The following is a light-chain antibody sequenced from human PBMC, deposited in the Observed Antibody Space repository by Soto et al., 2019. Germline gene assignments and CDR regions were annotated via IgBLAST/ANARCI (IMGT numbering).Light chain of an antibody. Sequence: EIVLTQSPATLSLSPGERATLSCRASQSVSSSYLARYQQKPGQAPRLLIYGASSRATGIPDRFSGSGSGTDFTLTISSLQPDDFATYYCQQYNSYPYTFGQGTRLEIK. V-gene: IGKV3-20*01. J-gene: IGKJ5*01. CDR2: GAS. CDR3: QQYNSYPYT. CDR1: QSVSSSY.